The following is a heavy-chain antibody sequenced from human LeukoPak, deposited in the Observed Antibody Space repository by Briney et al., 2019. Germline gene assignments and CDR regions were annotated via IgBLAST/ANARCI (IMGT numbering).Heavy chain of an antibody. CDR1: GYTFTSYY. CDR3: ARDGRGSYYYDSSGLLFDY. CDR2: INPSGGST. J-gene: IGHJ4*02. V-gene: IGHV1-46*01. D-gene: IGHD3-22*01. Sequence: GASVKVSCKASGYTFTSYYMHWVRQAPGQGLEWMGIINPSGGSTSYAQKFQGRVTMTRDMSTSIVYMELRSLRSDDTAVYYCARDGRGSYYYDSSGLLFDYWGQGTLVTVSS.